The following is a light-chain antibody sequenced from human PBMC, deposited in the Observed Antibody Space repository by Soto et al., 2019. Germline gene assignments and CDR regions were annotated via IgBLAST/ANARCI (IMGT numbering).Light chain of an antibody. CDR3: QQSYSTPST. V-gene: IGKV1-39*01. Sequence: DIQMTQSPSSLSASVGDRVTITCRASQSIGSSLNWYQQKPGKAPKLLIYAAYSLQSVVPSRYSGSGYGRDFSLTISSLQPEEFATYYCQQSYSTPSTFGQGTKVEIK. CDR2: AAY. CDR1: QSIGSS. J-gene: IGKJ2*01.